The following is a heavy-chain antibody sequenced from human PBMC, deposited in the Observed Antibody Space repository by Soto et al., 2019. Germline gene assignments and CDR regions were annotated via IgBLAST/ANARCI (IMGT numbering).Heavy chain of an antibody. CDR2: IYHSGST. V-gene: IGHV4-4*02. D-gene: IGHD2-2*02. CDR3: ARGIGYCSSTSCYTGYYYYGMDV. Sequence: SETLSLTCAVSGGSISSSHWWSWVRQPPGKWLEGIGEIYHSGSTNYNPSLKSRVTIPVDKSKNQFSLKLSSVTAADTAVYYCARGIGYCSSTSCYTGYYYYGMDVWGQGTTVT. J-gene: IGHJ6*02. CDR1: GGSISSSHW.